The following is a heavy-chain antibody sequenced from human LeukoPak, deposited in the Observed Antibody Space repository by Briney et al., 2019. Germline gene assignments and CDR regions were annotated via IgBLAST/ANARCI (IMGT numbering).Heavy chain of an antibody. CDR1: GGSISSSSYY. Sequence: SETLSLTCTVSGGSISSSSYYWGWIRQPPGKGLEWIGSIYYSGSTYYNPSLKSRVTISVDTSKNQFSLKLSSVTAADTAVYYCSRQGGITMIVGVPDWFDPWGQGTLVTVSS. D-gene: IGHD3-22*01. CDR2: IYYSGST. CDR3: SRQGGITMIVGVPDWFDP. V-gene: IGHV4-39*01. J-gene: IGHJ5*02.